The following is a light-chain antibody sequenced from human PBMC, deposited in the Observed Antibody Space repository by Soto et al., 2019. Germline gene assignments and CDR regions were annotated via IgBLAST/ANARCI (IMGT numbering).Light chain of an antibody. CDR2: EVS. Sequence: QSALTQPPSVSGSPGQSVTISCTGTSSDIGGSNRVSWYQQPPGTAPKLVIYEVSDRPSGVPDRFSRSKSGNTASLTISGLQAEDEADYYCTSFTSSYTYVFGTGTKVTVL. CDR1: SSDIGGSNR. CDR3: TSFTSSYTYV. J-gene: IGLJ1*01. V-gene: IGLV2-18*02.